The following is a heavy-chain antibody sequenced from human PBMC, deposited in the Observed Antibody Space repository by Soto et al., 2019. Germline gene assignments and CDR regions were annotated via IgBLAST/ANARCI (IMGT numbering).Heavy chain of an antibody. V-gene: IGHV3-33*01. D-gene: IGHD2-15*01. Sequence: GGCLRLSCAPSGFTFSSYGLHWVRQAPGKGLEWVALIWFDGSDKYYTESVKGRFTISRDNSKSTLYLQMNSLRAEDTAVYYCARLYCSASSCYSVGAFDIRGQGTMVTVSS. CDR3: ARLYCSASSCYSVGAFDI. CDR2: IWFDGSDK. J-gene: IGHJ3*02. CDR1: GFTFSSYG.